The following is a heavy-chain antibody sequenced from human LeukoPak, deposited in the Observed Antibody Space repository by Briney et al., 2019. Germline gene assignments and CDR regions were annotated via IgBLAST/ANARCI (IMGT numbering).Heavy chain of an antibody. CDR3: ARRTVGATKAFDI. V-gene: IGHV5-51*01. CDR2: IYPGNSET. CDR1: GYSFTYYW. D-gene: IGHD1-26*01. J-gene: IGHJ3*02. Sequence: GESLKISCKVSGYSFTYYWIGWVRQMPGKGLDWMAIIYPGNSETRYSPSFQGQVSISADTSIDTAYLQRSSLKASDTAMYYCARRTVGATKAFDIWGQGTMVTVS.